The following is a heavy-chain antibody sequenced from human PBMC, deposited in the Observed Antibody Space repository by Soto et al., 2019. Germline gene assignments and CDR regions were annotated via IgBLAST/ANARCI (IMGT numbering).Heavy chain of an antibody. J-gene: IGHJ4*02. CDR2: IRSKANSYAT. Sequence: GSLRLSCAASGFTFSGSAMHWVRQASGKGLEWVGRIRSKANSYATAYAASVKGRFTISRDDSKNTAYLQMNSLKTEDTAVYYCTSTTPIAVAGTSGYWGQGTLVTVSS. CDR3: TSTTPIAVAGTSGY. D-gene: IGHD6-19*01. V-gene: IGHV3-73*01. CDR1: GFTFSGSA.